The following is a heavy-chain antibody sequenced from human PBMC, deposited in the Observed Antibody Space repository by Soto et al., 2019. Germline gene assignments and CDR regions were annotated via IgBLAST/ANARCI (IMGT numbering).Heavy chain of an antibody. J-gene: IGHJ4*02. D-gene: IGHD3-16*01. CDR2: IYYSGST. Sequence: SETLSLTWTVSGGSISSGGYYWSWIRQHPGKGLEWIGYIYYSGSTYYNPSLKSRVTISVDTSKNQFSLKLSSVTAADTAVYYCARGLTGYFDYWGQGTLVTVSS. CDR3: ARGLTGYFDY. CDR1: GGSISSGGYY. V-gene: IGHV4-31*02.